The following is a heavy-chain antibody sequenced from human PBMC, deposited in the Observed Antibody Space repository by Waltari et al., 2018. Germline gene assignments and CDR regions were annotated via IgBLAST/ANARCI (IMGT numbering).Heavy chain of an antibody. V-gene: IGHV3-23*01. CDR1: GFVFSTYA. D-gene: IGHD5-12*01. CDR2: IPGNRGTT. J-gene: IGHJ4*02. CDR3: AKDRGTYSHGYFEF. Sequence: EMQLLESGGGLVQPGGSLRLSCVGSGFVFSTYAMPWVRQAPGKGLEWVALIPGNRGTTSYADSVKGRFTISRDDSRNTVYLQMSSLRDDDTAMYYCAKDRGTYSHGYFEFWGQGVPVTVSS.